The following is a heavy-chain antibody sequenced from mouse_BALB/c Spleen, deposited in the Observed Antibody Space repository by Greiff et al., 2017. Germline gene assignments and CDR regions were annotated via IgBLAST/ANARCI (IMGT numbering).Heavy chain of an antibody. Sequence: EVQRVESGGGLVQPKGSLKLSCAASGFTFNTYAMNWVRQAPGKGLEWVARIRSKSNNYATYYADSVKDRFTISRDDSQSMLYLQMNNLKTEDTAMYYCVRPIDYDDDFAYWGQGTLVTVSA. CDR2: IRSKSNNYAT. J-gene: IGHJ3*01. CDR3: VRPIDYDDDFAY. V-gene: IGHV10-1*02. D-gene: IGHD2-4*01. CDR1: GFTFNTYA.